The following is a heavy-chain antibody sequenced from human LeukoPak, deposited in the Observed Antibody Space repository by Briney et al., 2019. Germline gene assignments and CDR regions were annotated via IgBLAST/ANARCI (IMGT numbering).Heavy chain of an antibody. Sequence: SETLSLTCAVSGGSISTHYWSWIRQPAGKGLEWIGRIHSNGNSNFNPSLKSRVTISVDTSKNQFSLNLSSVTAADTAVYYCARDRGSSGWFDYWGQGTLATVSS. CDR1: GGSISTHY. J-gene: IGHJ4*02. CDR2: IHSNGNS. V-gene: IGHV4-4*07. D-gene: IGHD6-19*01. CDR3: ARDRGSSGWFDY.